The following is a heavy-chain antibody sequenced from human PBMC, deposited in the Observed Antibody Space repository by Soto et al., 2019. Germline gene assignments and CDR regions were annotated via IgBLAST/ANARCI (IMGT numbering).Heavy chain of an antibody. CDR2: INAGNDNT. J-gene: IGHJ4*02. CDR1: GYTFTSYA. Sequence: GASVKVSCKASGYTFTSYAIHWGRQAPGQRLEWMGWINAGNDNTRYSEKVQGRGTITRDTSARTVYMELSSLRSEDTAVYYCAREAPPFGYGHGYWGQGTLVTV. CDR3: AREAPPFGYGHGY. D-gene: IGHD5-18*01. V-gene: IGHV1-3*01.